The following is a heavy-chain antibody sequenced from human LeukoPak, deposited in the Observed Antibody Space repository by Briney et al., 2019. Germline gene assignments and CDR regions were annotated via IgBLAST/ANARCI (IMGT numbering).Heavy chain of an antibody. J-gene: IGHJ4*02. CDR1: GFTFSNAW. D-gene: IGHD6-13*01. CDR2: IKSKTDGGTT. Sequence: GGSLRLSCAASGFTFSNAWMSWVRQAPGKGLEWVGRIKSKTDGGTTDYAAPVRGRFTISRDDSKNTLNLQMNSLKTEDTAVYYCSTGRQQLVFDYWGQGTLVTVSS. V-gene: IGHV3-15*01. CDR3: STGRQQLVFDY.